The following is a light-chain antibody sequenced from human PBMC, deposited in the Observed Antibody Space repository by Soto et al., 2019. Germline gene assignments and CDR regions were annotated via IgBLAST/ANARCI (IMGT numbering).Light chain of an antibody. CDR2: AVS. Sequence: QSALTQPPSASGSPGQSVTISCTGTSSDVGGYNYVSWYQQHPGKAPKLMIYAVSQRPSGVPDRFSGSKSANTASLTVSGLQAEDEADYYCSSYGGSNNVVFGGGTQLTVL. CDR1: SSDVGGYNY. CDR3: SSYGGSNNVV. J-gene: IGLJ2*01. V-gene: IGLV2-8*01.